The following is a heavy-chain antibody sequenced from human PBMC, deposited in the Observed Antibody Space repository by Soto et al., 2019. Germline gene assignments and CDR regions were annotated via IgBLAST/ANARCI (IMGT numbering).Heavy chain of an antibody. D-gene: IGHD5-18*01. V-gene: IGHV3-33*01. CDR3: VRDLGYETEYYFAY. CDR1: GVDFGTHG. Sequence: SGGGVVQPGRSLRLSCAASGVDFGTHGMHWVRQAPGKGLEWVALIWYDGSGKYYGDSVKGRFTISRDNSKNTLFLQMNTLRADDTAVYYCVRDLGYETEYYFAYWGQGILVTVSS. CDR2: IWYDGSGK. J-gene: IGHJ4*02.